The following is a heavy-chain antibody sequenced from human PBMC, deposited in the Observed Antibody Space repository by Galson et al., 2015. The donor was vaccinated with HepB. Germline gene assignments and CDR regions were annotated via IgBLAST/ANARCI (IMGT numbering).Heavy chain of an antibody. CDR1: GYTFTDYV. D-gene: IGHD3-3*01. Sequence: SVKVSCKASGYTFTDYVVNWVRQAPGQGLEWMGWMNTNTRKPTYAPGFPGRFVFALDTSVTTAYLQTSSLETDDAAVYYCARSPLRFLDWLPYYDYYYMEVWGEGTTVTVSS. CDR2: MNTNTRKP. CDR3: ARSPLRFLDWLPYYDYYYMEV. V-gene: IGHV7-4-1*02. J-gene: IGHJ6*03.